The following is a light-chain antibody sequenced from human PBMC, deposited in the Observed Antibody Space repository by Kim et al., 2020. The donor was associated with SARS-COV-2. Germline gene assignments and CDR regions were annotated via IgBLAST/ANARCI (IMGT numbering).Light chain of an antibody. V-gene: IGLV1-47*01. J-gene: IGLJ3*02. CDR3: ASWDDTLSGWV. CDR1: SSNIGSNY. Sequence: GQRVTISCSGSSSNIGSNYVHWYQHLPESAPKLLIIRNNQRPSGVPDRLSGSKSGTSASLAISGLRSEDEGDYYCASWDDTLSGWVFGGGTQLTVL. CDR2: RNN.